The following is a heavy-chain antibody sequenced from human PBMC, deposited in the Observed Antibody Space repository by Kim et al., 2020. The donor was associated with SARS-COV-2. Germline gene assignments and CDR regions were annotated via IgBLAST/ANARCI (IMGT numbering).Heavy chain of an antibody. CDR2: ISFSSTYI. J-gene: IGHJ4*02. CDR3: VRGLNSGSNF. D-gene: IGHD2-21*01. Sequence: GGSLRLSCAASGFSFSSHAMDWVRQAPGKGLEWVSSISFSSTYIYYADSVKGRFTISRDNARNSLYLQMNSLRADDTALYYCVRGLNSGSNFWGQGTLV. V-gene: IGHV3-21*01. CDR1: GFSFSSHA.